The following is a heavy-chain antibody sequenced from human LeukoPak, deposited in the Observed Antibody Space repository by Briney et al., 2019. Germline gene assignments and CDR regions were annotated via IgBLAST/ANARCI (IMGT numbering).Heavy chain of an antibody. CDR3: ARVFDYMDAFDI. V-gene: IGHV1-2*02. CDR2: VNPNSGGT. J-gene: IGHJ3*02. D-gene: IGHD3-9*01. CDR1: GYSFTVYY. Sequence: GASVKVSCKASGYSFTVYYMHWVRQAPGQGLEWMGWVNPNSGGTNYAQKFQGRVTMTTDTSISTAYMELSRLRSDDTAVYYCARVFDYMDAFDIWGQGTMVTVSS.